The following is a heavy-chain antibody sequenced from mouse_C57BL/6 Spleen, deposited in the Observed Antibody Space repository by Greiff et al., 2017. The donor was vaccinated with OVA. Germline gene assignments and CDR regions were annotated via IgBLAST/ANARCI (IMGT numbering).Heavy chain of an antibody. CDR2: ISYDGSN. V-gene: IGHV3-6*01. CDR1: GYSITSGYY. Sequence: EVHLVESGPGLVKPSQSLSLTCSVTGYSITSGYYWNWIRQFPGNKLEWMGYISYDGSNNYNPSLKNRISITRDTSKNQFFLKLNSVTTEDTATYYCARAITTVVGYFDVWGTGTTVTVSS. CDR3: ARAITTVVGYFDV. D-gene: IGHD1-1*01. J-gene: IGHJ1*03.